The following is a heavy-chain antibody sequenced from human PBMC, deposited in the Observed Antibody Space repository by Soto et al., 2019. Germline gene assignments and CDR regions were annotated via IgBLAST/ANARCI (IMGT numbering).Heavy chain of an antibody. J-gene: IGHJ4*02. CDR1: GGSISSYY. CDR2: IYYSGST. CDR3: ARGPYYDFWSGYYTGYKYFDY. V-gene: IGHV4-59*01. Sequence: SETLSLTCTVSGGSISSYYWSWIRQPPGKGLEWIGYIYYSGSTNYNPSLKSRVTISVDTSKNQFSLKLSSVTAADTAVYYCARGPYYDFWSGYYTGYKYFDYWGQGTLVTVSS. D-gene: IGHD3-3*01.